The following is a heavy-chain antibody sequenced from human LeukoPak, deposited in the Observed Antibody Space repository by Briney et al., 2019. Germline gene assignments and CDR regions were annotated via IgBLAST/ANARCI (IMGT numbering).Heavy chain of an antibody. CDR1: GFTFSIYG. Sequence: PGGSLRLSCEASGFTFSIYGMHWVRQAPGKGLEWVAHIQSDGNNEYYQESVKGRFTISRDNSKSTLYLHMNSLRAGDTAVYYCASDSGVFDVGYYWGQGTLVTVSS. J-gene: IGHJ4*02. V-gene: IGHV3-30*02. CDR2: IQSDGNNE. D-gene: IGHD5/OR15-5a*01. CDR3: ASDSGVFDVGYY.